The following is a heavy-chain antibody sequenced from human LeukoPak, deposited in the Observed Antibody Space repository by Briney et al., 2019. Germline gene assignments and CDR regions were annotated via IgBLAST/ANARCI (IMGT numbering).Heavy chain of an antibody. CDR1: GFTFSSYS. V-gene: IGHV3-21*01. CDR3: ARARVSSGWYYDY. Sequence: GGSLRLSCAASGFTFSSYSMNWVRQAPGKGLEWVSFISGSTSYIYYADSVKGRFTISRDNAKNSLYLQMNSLRAEDTAVYYCARARVSSGWYYDYWGQGTLVTVSS. J-gene: IGHJ4*02. CDR2: ISGSTSYI. D-gene: IGHD6-19*01.